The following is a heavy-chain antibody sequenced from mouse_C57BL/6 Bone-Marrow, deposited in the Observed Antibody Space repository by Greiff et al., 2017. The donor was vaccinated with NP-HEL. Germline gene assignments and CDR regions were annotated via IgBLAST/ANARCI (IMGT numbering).Heavy chain of an antibody. CDR2: LHPSSLYP. J-gene: IGHJ4*01. D-gene: IGHD2-2*01. CDR3: AMGGYDASYAMDY. CDR1: FSPFPSSW. V-gene: IGHV1-74*01. Sequence: VQLQQSGAELVKPCSSFPFSFTSSFSPFPSSWLPLVPPLPGPGLEWIGRLHPSSLYPNYQQKIKGKATLTVDKSSSTAYMQLSSLTSEDSAVYYCAMGGYDASYAMDYWGQGTSVTVSS.